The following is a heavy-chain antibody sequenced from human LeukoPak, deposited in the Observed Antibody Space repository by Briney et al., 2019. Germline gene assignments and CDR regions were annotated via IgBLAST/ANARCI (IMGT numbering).Heavy chain of an antibody. D-gene: IGHD6-13*01. J-gene: IGHJ4*02. Sequence: SSETLSLTCTVSGASISDYYWNWIRQPPGKGLEWIGYIYYSGSTNYNPSLKSRVTISVDTSKNQFSLKLSSVTAADTAVYYCARAKAAAGIDYCDYWGQGTLVTVSS. CDR1: GASISDYY. V-gene: IGHV4-59*13. CDR2: IYYSGST. CDR3: ARAKAAAGIDYCDY.